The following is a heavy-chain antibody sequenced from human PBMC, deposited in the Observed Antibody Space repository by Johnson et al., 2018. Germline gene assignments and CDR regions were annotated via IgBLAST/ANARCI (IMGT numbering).Heavy chain of an antibody. J-gene: IGHJ6*03. D-gene: IGHD3-9*01. Sequence: QVQLQESGPGLVKPSETVSLTCTVSGGSISSYFWSWIRQPPGKGLEGIGYIYYSGSTKYNPSLKSRVTISVDTSKNQFSLKLSSVTAADTAVYYWARTWVRNYDILTDAYYYYMDVWGKGTTVTVSS. V-gene: IGHV4-59*01. CDR1: GGSISSYF. CDR3: ARTWVRNYDILTDAYYYYMDV. CDR2: IYYSGST.